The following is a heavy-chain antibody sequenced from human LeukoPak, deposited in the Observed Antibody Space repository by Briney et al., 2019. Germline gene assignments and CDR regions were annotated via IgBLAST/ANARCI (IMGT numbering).Heavy chain of an antibody. CDR1: GFTFTTNS. D-gene: IGHD2-15*01. CDR2: ISSSGSYR. V-gene: IGHV3-21*01. CDR3: AKCSGGSYYHSDDY. Sequence: GGSLRLSCAGAGFTFTTNSMNWVRQAPGKGLEWVSSISSSGSYRYYADSVKGRFTISRDNAKKSLYLQMNSLRAEDTAVYYCAKCSGGSYYHSDDYWGQGTLVTV. J-gene: IGHJ4*02.